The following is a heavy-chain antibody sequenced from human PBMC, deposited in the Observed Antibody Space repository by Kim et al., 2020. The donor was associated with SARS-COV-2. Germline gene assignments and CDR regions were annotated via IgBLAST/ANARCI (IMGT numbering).Heavy chain of an antibody. CDR2: IWYDGSNK. CDR3: ARDRRLRSVIYYFDY. J-gene: IGHJ4*02. Sequence: GGSLRLSCAASGFTFSSYGMHWVRQAPGKGLEWVAVIWYDGSNKYYADSVKGRFTISRDNSKNTLYLQMNSLRAEDTAVYYCARDRRLRSVIYYFDYWGQGTLVTVSS. V-gene: IGHV3-33*01. CDR1: GFTFSSYG.